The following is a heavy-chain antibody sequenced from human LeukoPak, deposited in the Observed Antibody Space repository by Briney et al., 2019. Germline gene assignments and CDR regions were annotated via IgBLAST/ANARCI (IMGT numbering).Heavy chain of an antibody. V-gene: IGHV3-23*01. CDR3: GKVFHYYGSGSSVDY. CDR2: ISGSGGST. J-gene: IGHJ4*02. Sequence: GSLRLSCAASGFTFSSYAMSWVRQAPGKGLEWVSAISGSGGSTYYADSVKGRFTISRGNSKNTLYLQMNSLRADDTGVIYCGKVFHYYGSGSSVDYWGQGTLVTVSS. CDR1: GFTFSSYA. D-gene: IGHD3-10*01.